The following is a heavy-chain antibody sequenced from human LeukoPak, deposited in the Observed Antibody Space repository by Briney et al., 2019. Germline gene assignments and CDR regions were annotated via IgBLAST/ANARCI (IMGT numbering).Heavy chain of an antibody. CDR2: MWYDGSNK. V-gene: IGHV3-33*01. CDR3: ARGRYYYDSSGYWNGFDI. CDR1: GFTFSSYG. J-gene: IGHJ3*02. D-gene: IGHD3-22*01. Sequence: PGGSHRHSPAAFGFTFSSYGMHWVHQAPGKGLKRVAVMWYDGSNKYYADSVKGRFTISRDNSKNTLYLQMNSLRAEDTAVYYCARGRYYYDSSGYWNGFDIWGQGTMVTVSS.